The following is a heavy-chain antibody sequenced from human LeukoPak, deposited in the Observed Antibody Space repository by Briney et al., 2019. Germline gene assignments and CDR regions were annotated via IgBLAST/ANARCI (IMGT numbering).Heavy chain of an antibody. Sequence: EPGPTLVNPTQTLTLTCTFSVFSLSTSGVGVGWIRQPPGKALEWLALIYWDDDKRYSPSLKSRLTITKDTSKNQVVLTMTNMDPVDTATYYCAHSGAYCSSTSCPPLLDYWGQGTLVTVSS. J-gene: IGHJ4*02. CDR3: AHSGAYCSSTSCPPLLDY. D-gene: IGHD2-2*01. CDR2: IYWDDDK. V-gene: IGHV2-5*02. CDR1: VFSLSTSGVG.